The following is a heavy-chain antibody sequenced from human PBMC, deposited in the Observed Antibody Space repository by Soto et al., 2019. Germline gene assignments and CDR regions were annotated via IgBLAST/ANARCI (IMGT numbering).Heavy chain of an antibody. Sequence: ASVKVSCKASGYTFTSYAMHWVRQAPGQRLEWMGWINAGNGNTKYSQKFQGRVTITRDTSASTAYMELSSLRSEDTAVYYCARDTPPGIAVAPCPITFARPLDVRGQGTTVTVSS. CDR1: GYTFTSYA. D-gene: IGHD6-19*01. V-gene: IGHV1-3*01. CDR2: INAGNGNT. J-gene: IGHJ6*02. CDR3: ARDTPPGIAVAPCPITFARPLDV.